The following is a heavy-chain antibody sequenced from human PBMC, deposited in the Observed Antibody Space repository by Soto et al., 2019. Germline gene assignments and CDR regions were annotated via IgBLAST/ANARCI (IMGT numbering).Heavy chain of an antibody. J-gene: IGHJ6*02. V-gene: IGHV1-8*01. D-gene: IGHD7-27*01. CDR1: GNTFTSYD. CDR2: INPNSGNI. Sequence: RASVKVSCKASGNTFTSYDINWVRQATGHGLEWMGWINPNSGNIGYAQKFQGRVTMTRDTAIRTAYMEVSRLRSDDTAVYYCARELGGYYGMDVWGQGTTVTVSS. CDR3: ARELGGYYGMDV.